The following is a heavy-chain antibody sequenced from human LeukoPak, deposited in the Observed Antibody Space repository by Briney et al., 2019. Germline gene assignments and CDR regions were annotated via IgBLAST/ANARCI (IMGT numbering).Heavy chain of an antibody. J-gene: IGHJ5*02. D-gene: IGHD6-13*01. CDR3: ARAGIAAAGTPNWFDP. Sequence: GGSLRLSCAASGFTFSSYGMHWVRQAPGKGLEWVSSISSSSTYIYYADSVKGRFTISRDNAKNSLYLQMNSLRAEDTAVYYCARAGIAAAGTPNWFDPWGQGTLVTVSS. V-gene: IGHV3-21*01. CDR2: ISSSSTYI. CDR1: GFTFSSYG.